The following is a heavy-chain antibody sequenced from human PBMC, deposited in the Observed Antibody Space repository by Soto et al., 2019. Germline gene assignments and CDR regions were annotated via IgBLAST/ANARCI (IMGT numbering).Heavy chain of an antibody. CDR3: ARGVATIDAFDI. V-gene: IGHV4-59*06. CDR2: IYYSGST. CDR1: GGSISSYY. D-gene: IGHD5-12*01. J-gene: IGHJ3*02. Sequence: SETLSLTCTVSGGSISSYYWSWIRQHPGKGLEWIGYIYYSGSTYYNPSLKSRVTISVDTSKNQFSLKLSSVTAADTAVYYCARGVATIDAFDIWGQGTMVTVSS.